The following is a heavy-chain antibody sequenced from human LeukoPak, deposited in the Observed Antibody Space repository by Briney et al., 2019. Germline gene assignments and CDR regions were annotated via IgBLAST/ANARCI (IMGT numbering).Heavy chain of an antibody. J-gene: IGHJ4*02. CDR3: AKGNGYSYGRYYFDY. CDR2: ITASGGNT. D-gene: IGHD5-18*01. V-gene: IGHV3-23*01. CDR1: GFTFSSYA. Sequence: GGSLRLTCAASGFTFSSYAMGWVRQAPGKGLEWVSAITASGGNTYYADSVKGRFTISRDNSKNTLYLQVNSLRAEDTAVYYCAKGNGYSYGRYYFDYWGQGTLVTVSS.